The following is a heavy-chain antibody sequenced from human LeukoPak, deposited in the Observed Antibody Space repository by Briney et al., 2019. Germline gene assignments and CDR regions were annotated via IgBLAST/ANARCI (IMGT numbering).Heavy chain of an antibody. D-gene: IGHD5-18*01. CDR1: GFTFSSYA. V-gene: IGHV3-64D*09. CDR3: VRGLVFGGYSYGDVY. Sequence: PGGSLRLSCSASGFTFSSYAMHWVRQAPGKGLEYVSAISSNGGSTYYADSVKGRFTISRDNSKNTLYLQMSSLRAEDTAVYYCVRGLVFGGYSYGDVYWGQGTLVTVPS. CDR2: ISSNGGST. J-gene: IGHJ4*02.